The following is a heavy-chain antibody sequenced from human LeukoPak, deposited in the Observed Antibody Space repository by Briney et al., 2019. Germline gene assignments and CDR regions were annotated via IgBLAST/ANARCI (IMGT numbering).Heavy chain of an antibody. CDR1: GFTFSSYS. D-gene: IGHD3-16*01. CDR3: ARVSRLPHYDYAVSLGGAFDI. Sequence: PGGSLRLSCAASGFTFSSYSMNWVRQAPGEGLEWVSSISSSSSYIYYADSVKGRFTISRDNAKNSLYLQMNSLRAEDTAVYYCARVSRLPHYDYAVSLGGAFDIWGQGTMVTVSS. CDR2: ISSSSSYI. V-gene: IGHV3-21*01. J-gene: IGHJ3*02.